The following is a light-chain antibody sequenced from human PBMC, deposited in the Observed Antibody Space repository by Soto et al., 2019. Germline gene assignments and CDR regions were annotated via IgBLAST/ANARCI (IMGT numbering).Light chain of an antibody. J-gene: IGKJ5*01. CDR1: QSVSSY. V-gene: IGKV3-11*01. CDR3: QQRSNWPPT. Sequence: EIVLTQSPATLSLSPGERATLSCRASQSVSSYLAWYQKKPGQAPRILIYDASNRATGIPARFSGSGSGTDFNLTISRLETEDFAVYYCQQRSNWPPTFGQGTRVEIK. CDR2: DAS.